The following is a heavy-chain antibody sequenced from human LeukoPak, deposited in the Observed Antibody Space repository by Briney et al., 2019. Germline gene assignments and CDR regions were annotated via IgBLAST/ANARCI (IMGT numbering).Heavy chain of an antibody. CDR1: GYTFTGYY. CDR3: ARVLFSMVRGVIPVPYYFDY. CDR2: INPNSGGT. J-gene: IGHJ4*02. V-gene: IGHV1-2*02. Sequence: ASVKVSCKASGYTFTGYYMHWVRQAPGQGLEWMGWINPNSGGTNYAQKFQGRVTMTRDTSISTAYMELRSLRSDDTAVYYCARVLFSMVRGVIPVPYYFDYWGQGTLVTVSS. D-gene: IGHD3-10*01.